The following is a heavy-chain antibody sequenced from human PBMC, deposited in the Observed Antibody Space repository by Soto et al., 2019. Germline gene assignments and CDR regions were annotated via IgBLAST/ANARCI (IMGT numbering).Heavy chain of an antibody. V-gene: IGHV1-69*13. CDR2: IIPIFGTA. Sequence: ASVKVSCKAPGGTFSSYAISWVRQAPGQGLEWMGGIIPIFGTANYAQKFQGRVTITADESTSTGYMGLSSLRSEDTAVYYCARSQGGSSSLDIYYYYYYGMDVWGQGTTVTVSS. J-gene: IGHJ6*02. CDR1: GGTFSSYA. CDR3: ARSQGGSSSLDIYYYYYYGMDV. D-gene: IGHD2-15*01.